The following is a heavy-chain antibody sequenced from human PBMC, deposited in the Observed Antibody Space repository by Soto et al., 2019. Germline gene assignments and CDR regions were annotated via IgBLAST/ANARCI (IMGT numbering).Heavy chain of an antibody. V-gene: IGHV1-18*01. CDR1: GYTFTSYG. CDR2: ISAYNGNT. CDR3: ARERYSGYTFHYYYYMDV. J-gene: IGHJ6*03. D-gene: IGHD5-12*01. Sequence: QVQLVQSGAEVKKPGASVKVSCKASGYTFTSYGISWVRQAPGQGLEWMGWISAYNGNTNYAQKLQGRVTMTTDTSTSTAYMELRSLRSDDTAVYYCARERYSGYTFHYYYYMDVWGKGTTVTVSS.